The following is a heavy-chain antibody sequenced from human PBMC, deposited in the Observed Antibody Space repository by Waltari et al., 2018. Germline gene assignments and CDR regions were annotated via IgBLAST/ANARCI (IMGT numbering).Heavy chain of an antibody. CDR3: ARDPSLIVRGITHFDS. V-gene: IGHV3-23*01. CDR2: IPGNGAET. J-gene: IGHJ4*02. Sequence: EVQLLEAGGGLVQPGVALRRSCASCVLPVRTYVMSWVRQAPGRGLEWVSAIPGNGAETYYADSVKGRFTISRDNSNNILYLQMDSLRVEDSALYFCARDPSLIVRGITHFDSWGQGTLLTVS. CDR1: VLPVRTYV. D-gene: IGHD3-10*01.